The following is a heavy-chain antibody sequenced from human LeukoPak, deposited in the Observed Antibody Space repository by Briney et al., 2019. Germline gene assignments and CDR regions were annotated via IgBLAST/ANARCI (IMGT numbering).Heavy chain of an antibody. D-gene: IGHD3-3*01. CDR1: GTSISSGAYS. V-gene: IGHV4-31*03. CDR2: IYYSGNT. Sequence: SETLSLTCTVSGTSISSGAYSWSWVRQHPGKGLEWIAYIYYSGNTYYNPSLKRRVTISVDTSKNQFSLKPSSVTAADTAMYYCARTITIFGALGYFDYWGQGTLVTVSS. J-gene: IGHJ4*02. CDR3: ARTITIFGALGYFDY.